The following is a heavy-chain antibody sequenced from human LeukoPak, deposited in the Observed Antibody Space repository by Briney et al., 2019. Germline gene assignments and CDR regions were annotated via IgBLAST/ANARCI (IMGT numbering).Heavy chain of an antibody. J-gene: IGHJ4*02. CDR3: ARGMAKGKDY. V-gene: IGHV1-46*01. CDR1: GYTFTNYF. D-gene: IGHD2-8*01. CDR2: INPSGGST. Sequence: ASVKVSCKAAGYTFTNYFMHWVRQAPGQGLEWMGMINPSGGSTSHAQKFQGRVTMTRDTSTSTVYMDLSSLRFEDTAVYYCARGMAKGKDYWGQGTLVTVSS.